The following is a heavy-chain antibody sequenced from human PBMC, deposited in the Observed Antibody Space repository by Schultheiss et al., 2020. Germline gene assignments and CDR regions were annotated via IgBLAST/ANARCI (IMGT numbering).Heavy chain of an antibody. D-gene: IGHD4-17*01. J-gene: IGHJ4*02. CDR3: ARTDYGDYFDY. V-gene: IGHV4-34*01. CDR1: GGSFSGYY. Sequence: SQALSPTCAVCGGSFSGYYWSWIRQPPGKGLEWIGEINHSGSTNYNPSLKSRVTISVDTSKNQFSLKLSSVTAADTAVYYCARTDYGDYFDYWGQGTLVTVSS. CDR2: INHSGST.